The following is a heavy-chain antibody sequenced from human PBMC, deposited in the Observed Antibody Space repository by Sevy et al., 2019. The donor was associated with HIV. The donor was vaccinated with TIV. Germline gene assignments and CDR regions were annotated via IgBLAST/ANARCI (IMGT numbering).Heavy chain of an antibody. CDR2: IYYSGTT. J-gene: IGHJ3*01. Sequence: SETLSLTCTVSDVSISSGTNYWGWIRQPPGKELEWIGSIYYSGTTYYNPSIKSRFTMSADTSMNQFSLKLSSVTVADTAVYYCARQRGGWYEYDASDVWGQGTMVTVSS. V-gene: IGHV4-39*01. D-gene: IGHD6-19*01. CDR1: DVSISSGTNY. CDR3: ARQRGGWYEYDASDV.